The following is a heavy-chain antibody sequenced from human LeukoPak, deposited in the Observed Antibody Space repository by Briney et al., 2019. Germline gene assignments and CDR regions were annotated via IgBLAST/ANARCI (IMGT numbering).Heavy chain of an antibody. CDR1: GFTFSNYG. CDR3: AKDALYSSSWYN. D-gene: IGHD6-13*01. CDR2: ISDSGGST. J-gene: IGHJ4*02. V-gene: IGHV3-23*01. Sequence: GGSLRLSCAASGFTFSNYGMTWVRQAPGKGLEWVSGISDSGGSTKHAVSVKGRFTISRDNSKNTLYLQMNSLRAEDTAVYYCAKDALYSSSWYNWGQGTLVTVSS.